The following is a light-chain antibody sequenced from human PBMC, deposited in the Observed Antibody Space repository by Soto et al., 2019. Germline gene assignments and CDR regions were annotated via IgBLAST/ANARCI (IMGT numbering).Light chain of an antibody. J-gene: IGKJ1*01. CDR2: GAS. CDR3: QHYGGSPGT. Sequence: EIVLTQSPGTLSLSPGEIATLSCRASQSVSSSYLAWYQQKPGQAPRLLIYGASSRATGIPDRFSGSGSGTDFTLTISRLEPEDFAVYYCQHYGGSPGTFGQGTKVEIK. V-gene: IGKV3-20*01. CDR1: QSVSSSY.